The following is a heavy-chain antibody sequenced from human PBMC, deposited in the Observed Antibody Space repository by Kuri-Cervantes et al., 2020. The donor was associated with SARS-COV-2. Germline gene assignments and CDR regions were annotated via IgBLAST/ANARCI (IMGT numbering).Heavy chain of an antibody. CDR2: ISSNGGST. Sequence: GGSLRLSCSASGFTFSSYAMHWVRQAPGKGLEYVSAISSNGGSTYYADSVKGRFTISRDNSKNTLYLQMNSLRAEDTAVYYCAKGDYKALDYWGQGTLVTVSS. CDR1: GFTFSSYA. CDR3: AKGDYKALDY. D-gene: IGHD4-11*01. J-gene: IGHJ4*02. V-gene: IGHV3-64*04.